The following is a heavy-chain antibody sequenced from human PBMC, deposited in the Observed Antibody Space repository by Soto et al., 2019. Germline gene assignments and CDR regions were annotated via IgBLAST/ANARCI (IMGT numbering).Heavy chain of an antibody. CDR3: ARDRGDNWNYLDY. CDR1: GFTFSSYS. D-gene: IGHD1-7*01. J-gene: IGHJ4*02. CDR2: ISSSSSTI. V-gene: IGHV3-48*01. Sequence: GGSLRLSCAASGFTFSSYSMNWVRQAPGKGLEWVSYISSSSSTIYYADSVKGRFTISRDNAKNSLYLQMNSLRAEDTAVYYCARDRGDNWNYLDYWGQGTLVTVSS.